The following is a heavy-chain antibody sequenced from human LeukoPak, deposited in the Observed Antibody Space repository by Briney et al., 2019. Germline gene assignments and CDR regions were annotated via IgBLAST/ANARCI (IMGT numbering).Heavy chain of an antibody. D-gene: IGHD5-18*01. Sequence: GGSLRLSCAASGFTFTTYWMGWVRQAPGKGLEWVANIKQDGSEKYYVDSVKGRSTISRDNAKNSLYLQMNSLRADDTAEYYCARERRGYNYRYYYYMDVWGKGTTVTISS. CDR3: ARERRGYNYRYYYYMDV. V-gene: IGHV3-7*01. J-gene: IGHJ6*03. CDR1: GFTFTTYW. CDR2: IKQDGSEK.